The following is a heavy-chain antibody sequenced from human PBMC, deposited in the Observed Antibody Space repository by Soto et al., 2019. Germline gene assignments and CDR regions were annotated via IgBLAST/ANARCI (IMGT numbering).Heavy chain of an antibody. J-gene: IGHJ4*02. CDR2: IKGEADGGTT. CDR3: TTGLSNGYYNFDY. V-gene: IGHV3-15*01. D-gene: IGHD3-22*01. CDR1: GCTFIDAW. Sequence: GGSQRLSCAASGCTFIDAWRSWVRQAPGKGLEWVGRIKGEADGGTTDYAAPVKGRITISRDHSKDTLYLQMNSLKTEDTAVYYCTTGLSNGYYNFDYWGQGTPVTVSS.